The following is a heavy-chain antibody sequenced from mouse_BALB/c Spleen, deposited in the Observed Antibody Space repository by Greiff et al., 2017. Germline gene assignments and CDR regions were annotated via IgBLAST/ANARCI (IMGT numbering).Heavy chain of an antibody. J-gene: IGHJ3*01. V-gene: IGHV1S81*02. CDR2: INPSNGRT. D-gene: IGHD1-1*01. CDR3: ASLLRRAY. Sequence: VQLQQSGAELVKPGASVKLSCKASGYTFTSYWMHWVKQRPGQGLEWIGEINPSNGRTNYNEKFKSKATLTVDKSSSTAYMQLSSLTSEDSAVYYCASLLRRAYWGQGTLVTVSA. CDR1: GYTFTSYW.